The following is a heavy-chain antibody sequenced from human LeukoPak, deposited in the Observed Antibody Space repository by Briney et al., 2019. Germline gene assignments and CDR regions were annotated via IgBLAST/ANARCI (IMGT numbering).Heavy chain of an antibody. CDR1: GFTSSSYW. CDR2: IKQDGSEK. V-gene: IGHV3-7*01. J-gene: IGHJ4*02. D-gene: IGHD3-22*01. CDR3: ARGGDYYDSSGYYYMVY. Sequence: GGSLRLSCAASGFTSSSYWMSWVRQAPGKGLEWVANIKQDGSEKYYVDSVKGRFTISRDNAKNSLYLQMNSLRAEDTAVYYCARGGDYYDSSGYYYMVYWGQGTLVTVSS.